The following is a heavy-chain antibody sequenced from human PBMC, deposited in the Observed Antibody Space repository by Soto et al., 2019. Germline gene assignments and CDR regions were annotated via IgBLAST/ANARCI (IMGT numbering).Heavy chain of an antibody. V-gene: IGHV3-23*01. D-gene: IGHD5-18*01. J-gene: IGHJ3*02. Sequence: SLRLSCAASGFTFSNYAMSWVRQAPGKGLEWVSVLSDSGSSTYYAESVKGRFTISRDNSKNTLYLQMNSLRVEDTALYYCAKVDTAMVTDAFDIWGQGTMVTVSS. CDR1: GFTFSNYA. CDR3: AKVDTAMVTDAFDI. CDR2: LSDSGSST.